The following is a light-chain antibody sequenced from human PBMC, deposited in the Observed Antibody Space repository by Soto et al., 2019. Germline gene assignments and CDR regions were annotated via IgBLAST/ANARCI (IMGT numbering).Light chain of an antibody. CDR2: DAS. CDR1: QSVSNY. Sequence: DIVVTQSPATLSLSPGERATLSCRASQSVSNYLAWYQQKPGQAPRLLIYDASRRAAGIPARFSGSGSGTDFTLTISRLEPEDFAVYYCQQRSDWPLTFGGGTKVEIK. CDR3: QQRSDWPLT. J-gene: IGKJ4*01. V-gene: IGKV3-11*01.